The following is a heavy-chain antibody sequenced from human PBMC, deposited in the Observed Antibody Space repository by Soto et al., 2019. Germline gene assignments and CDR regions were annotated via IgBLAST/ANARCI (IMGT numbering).Heavy chain of an antibody. D-gene: IGHD5-18*01. J-gene: IGHJ4*02. CDR2: SNHVGST. Sequence: QVQLQQWGAGLLKPSETLSLTCAVYGGSFSGFYWSWIRQPPGKGLEWIGESNHVGSTNYNPSLKSRVTMVVDPSKNQFSLRLTTVTAADTAVYYCARVLIAGVTTDWGQGTLVIVSS. CDR1: GGSFSGFY. CDR3: ARVLIAGVTTD. V-gene: IGHV4-34*01.